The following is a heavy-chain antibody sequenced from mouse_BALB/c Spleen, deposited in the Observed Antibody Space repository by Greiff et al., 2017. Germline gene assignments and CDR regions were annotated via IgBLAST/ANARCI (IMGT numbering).Heavy chain of an antibody. CDR3: ARSYYRYEGYFDV. V-gene: IGHV5-17*02. CDR1: GFTFSSYA. CDR2: ISSGSSTI. Sequence: EVMLVESGGGLVKPGGSLKLSCAASGFTFSSYAMSWVRQTPEKGLEWVAYISSGSSTIYYADTVKGRFTISRDNPKNTLFLQMTSLRSEDTAMYYCARSYYRYEGYFDVWGAGTTVTVSS. D-gene: IGHD2-14*01. J-gene: IGHJ1*01.